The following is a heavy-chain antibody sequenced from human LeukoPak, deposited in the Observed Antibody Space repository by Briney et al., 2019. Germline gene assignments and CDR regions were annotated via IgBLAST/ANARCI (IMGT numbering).Heavy chain of an antibody. CDR2: ISYDGSNK. CDR3: AREKSDYGDYVAWFDP. Sequence: GGSLRLSCAASGFTFCSYAMHWVRQAPGKGLEWVAVISYDGSNKYYADSVKGRFTISRDNSKNTLYLQMNSLRAEDTAVYYCAREKSDYGDYVAWFDPWGQGTLVTVSS. CDR1: GFTFCSYA. V-gene: IGHV3-30*01. D-gene: IGHD4-17*01. J-gene: IGHJ5*02.